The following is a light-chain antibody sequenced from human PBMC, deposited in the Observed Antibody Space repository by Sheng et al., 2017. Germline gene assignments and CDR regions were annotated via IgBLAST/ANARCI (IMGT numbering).Light chain of an antibody. CDR1: SSNIGSNY. Sequence: QSVLTQPPSASGTPGQRVTISCSGSSSNIGSNYVYWYQQLPGTTPKLLIYRNNQRPSGVPDRFSGSKSGTSASLAISGLRSEDEADYYCAAWDDSLSASLWVFGGGTKLTVL. J-gene: IGLJ3*02. CDR3: AAWDDSLSASLWV. CDR2: RNN. V-gene: IGLV1-47*01.